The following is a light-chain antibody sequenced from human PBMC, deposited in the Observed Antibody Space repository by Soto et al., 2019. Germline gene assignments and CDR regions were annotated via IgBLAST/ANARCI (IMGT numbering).Light chain of an antibody. V-gene: IGKV1-39*01. J-gene: IGKJ4*01. Sequence: DIQMTHSPSSLSASVGDRVTITCLASQSISSYLNWYQQKPGKAPKLLIYAASSLQSGVPSRFSGSGSGTDFTLTISSLQPEDFATYYCQQSYSTLLTFGGGTKVDI. CDR3: QQSYSTLLT. CDR2: AAS. CDR1: QSISSY.